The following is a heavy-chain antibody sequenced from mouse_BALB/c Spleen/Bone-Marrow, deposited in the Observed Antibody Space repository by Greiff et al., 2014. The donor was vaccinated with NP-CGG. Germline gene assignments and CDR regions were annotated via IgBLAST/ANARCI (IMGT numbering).Heavy chain of an antibody. V-gene: IGHV1-54*01. CDR2: INPGSGGT. D-gene: IGHD4-1*01. CDR1: GYAFTNYL. J-gene: IGHJ4*01. Sequence: VQLQQSGAELVRPGTSVKVSCKASGYAFTNYLIEWVKQRPGQGLEWIGVINPGSGGTNYNEKFKDKATLTADKSSSTAYMQLSSLTSDDSAVYFCARCLTGTSAMDYWGQGTSVTVSS. CDR3: ARCLTGTSAMDY.